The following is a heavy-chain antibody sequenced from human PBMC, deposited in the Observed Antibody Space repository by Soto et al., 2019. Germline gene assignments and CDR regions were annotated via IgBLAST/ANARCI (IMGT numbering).Heavy chain of an antibody. D-gene: IGHD3-9*01. Sequence: ASVKVSCKVSGYTLTELSMHWVRQAPGKGLEWMGGFDPEDGETIYAQKFQGRVTMTEDTSTDTAYMELSSLRAEDTAVYYCARLGGNSTSCYRRYFDWLSPSCYYYMDVWGKGTTVTVSS. V-gene: IGHV1-24*01. CDR3: ARLGGNSTSCYRRYFDWLSPSCYYYMDV. CDR2: FDPEDGET. CDR1: GYTLTELS. J-gene: IGHJ6*03.